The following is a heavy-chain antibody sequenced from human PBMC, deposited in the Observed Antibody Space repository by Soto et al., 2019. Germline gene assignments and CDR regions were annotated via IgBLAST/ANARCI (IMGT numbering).Heavy chain of an antibody. V-gene: IGHV3-23*01. Sequence: GGSLRLSCAASGFTFSSYAMSWVRQAPGKGLEWVSAISGSGGSTYYADSVKGRFTISRDNSKNTLYLQMNSLRDEDTAVYYCAKTSVYYDSSGYYYPSWFDPWGQGTLVTVSS. J-gene: IGHJ5*02. CDR3: AKTSVYYDSSGYYYPSWFDP. D-gene: IGHD3-22*01. CDR1: GFTFSSYA. CDR2: ISGSGGST.